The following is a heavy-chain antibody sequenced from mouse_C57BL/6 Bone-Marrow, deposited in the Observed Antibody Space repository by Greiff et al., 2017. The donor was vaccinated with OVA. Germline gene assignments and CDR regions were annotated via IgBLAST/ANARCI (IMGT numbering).Heavy chain of an antibody. J-gene: IGHJ1*03. CDR1: GFSLTSYG. D-gene: IGHD1-1*01. CDR3: ARHDGSSPDWYFDV. V-gene: IGHV2-2*01. Sequence: QVQLQQSGPGLVQPSQSLSITCTVSGFSLTSYGVHWVRQSPGKGLEWLGVIWSGGGTDYNAAFISRLGISKDNSKRQVFFKMNRLQADDTAIYYCARHDGSSPDWYFDVWGTGTTVTVSS. CDR2: IWSGGGT.